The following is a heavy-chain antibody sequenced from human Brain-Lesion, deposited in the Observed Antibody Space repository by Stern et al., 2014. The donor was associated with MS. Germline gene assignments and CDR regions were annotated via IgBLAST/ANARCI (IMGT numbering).Heavy chain of an antibody. Sequence: QVTLRESGPTLVKPTQTLTLTCTFSGFSLSTTGVGVGWIRQPPGKALEWLALLFLDDYKRYSPSLRSRLTITKATSKNQVVLTMTNMDPVDTATYYCAHTYYSDRSAYYYGFDWYFDLWGRGTLVTVSS. CDR1: GFSLSTTGVG. CDR2: LFLDDYK. J-gene: IGHJ2*01. CDR3: AHTYYSDRSAYYYGFDWYFDL. V-gene: IGHV2-5*02. D-gene: IGHD3-22*01.